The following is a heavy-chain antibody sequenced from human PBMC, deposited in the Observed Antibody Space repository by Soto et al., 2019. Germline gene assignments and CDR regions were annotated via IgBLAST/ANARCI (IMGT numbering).Heavy chain of an antibody. CDR2: INPNSGGT. J-gene: IGHJ5*02. D-gene: IGHD6-13*01. V-gene: IGHV1-2*02. CDR1: GYTFTGYY. CDR3: AGSIAAAGDNWFDP. Sequence: GASVKVSCKASGYTFTGYYMHRVRQAPGQGLEWMGWINPNSGGTNYAQKFQGRVTMTRDTSISTAYMELSRLRSDDTAVYYCAGSIAAAGDNWFDPWGQGTLVTVSS.